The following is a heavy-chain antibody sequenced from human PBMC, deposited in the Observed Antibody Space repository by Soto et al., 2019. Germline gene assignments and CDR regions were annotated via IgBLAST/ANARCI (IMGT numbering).Heavy chain of an antibody. CDR3: ARDDWRNWNDVPFDY. D-gene: IGHD1-1*01. V-gene: IGHV1-18*01. CDR2: ISAYDGDT. CDR1: GFTFSNYG. Sequence: QIQLVQSGAEVKKPGASVKISCKASGFTFSNYGINWVRQAPGQGLEWMGWISAYDGDTKYPQKVQGRVTMTTDTSTTTAYMELRSLTSDDTAVYYCARDDWRNWNDVPFDYWGQGTLVTVSS. J-gene: IGHJ4*02.